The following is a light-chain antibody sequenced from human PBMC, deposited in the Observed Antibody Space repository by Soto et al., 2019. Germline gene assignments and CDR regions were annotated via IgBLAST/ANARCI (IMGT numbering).Light chain of an antibody. CDR1: QSVLYSSNNKNY. CDR3: QQYFRPWT. J-gene: IGKJ1*01. V-gene: IGKV4-1*01. Sequence: DIVMTQSPDSLAVSLGERATINCKSSQSVLYSSNNKNYLAWYQQKPGQPPKLLIYWASTRESGVPDRFSGSGSGTDFNLTISSLQADDVAVYYCQQYFRPWTFGQGTKVVIK. CDR2: WAS.